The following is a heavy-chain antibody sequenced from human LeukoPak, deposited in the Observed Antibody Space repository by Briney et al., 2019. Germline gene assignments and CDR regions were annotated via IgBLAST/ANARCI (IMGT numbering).Heavy chain of an antibody. CDR2: IIPIFGTA. Sequence: GASVKVSCKVSGGTFSSYAISWVRQAPGQGLEWMGGIIPIFGTANYAQKFQGRVTITTDESTSTAYMELSSLRSEDTAVYYCAAALFSWDIVVVVAATRRWNWFDPWGQGTLVTVSS. CDR3: AAALFSWDIVVVVAATRRWNWFDP. CDR1: GGTFSSYA. D-gene: IGHD2-15*01. V-gene: IGHV1-69*05. J-gene: IGHJ5*02.